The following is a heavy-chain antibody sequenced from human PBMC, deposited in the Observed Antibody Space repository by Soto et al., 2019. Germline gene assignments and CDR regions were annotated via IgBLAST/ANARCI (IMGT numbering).Heavy chain of an antibody. CDR1: GFTFSNAW. CDR3: TVVVPAAMHDCYYYMDV. Sequence: EVQLVESGGGLVKPGGSLRLSCAASGFTFSNAWMSWVRQAPGKGLEWVGRIKSKTDGGTTDYAAPVKGRFTISRDDSKNTLYLQMNSLKAEDTAVYYCTVVVPAAMHDCYYYMDVWGKGTTVTVSS. CDR2: IKSKTDGGTT. J-gene: IGHJ6*03. D-gene: IGHD2-2*01. V-gene: IGHV3-15*01.